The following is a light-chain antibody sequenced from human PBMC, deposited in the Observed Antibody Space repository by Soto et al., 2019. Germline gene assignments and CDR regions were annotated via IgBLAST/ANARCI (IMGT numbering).Light chain of an antibody. V-gene: IGLV3-21*02. CDR2: DAR. CDR3: QLWVSNGDHVV. CDR1: NIGRKS. J-gene: IGLJ2*01. Sequence: SYELTQPPSVSVAPRQTARITCGGTNIGRKSVHWYQQKPGQAPVVVVYDARDRPSGIPERFSGSNSGNTADLTISRVEGGDEADYYCQLWVSNGDHVVFGGGTKLTVL.